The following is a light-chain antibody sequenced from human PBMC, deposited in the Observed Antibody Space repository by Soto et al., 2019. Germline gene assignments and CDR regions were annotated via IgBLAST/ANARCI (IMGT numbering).Light chain of an antibody. CDR2: DVS. CDR3: SSWTSSSSYV. V-gene: IGLV2-14*01. Sequence: QSALNQPASVSWAPGQSIAISCPGTSSDVGGYNSVSWYQQYPGKAPKLMIHDVSNRPSGVSDRFSGSKSGNTASLTISGLQAEDEADYYCSSWTSSSSYVFGSGTKVTVL. CDR1: SSDVGGYNS. J-gene: IGLJ1*01.